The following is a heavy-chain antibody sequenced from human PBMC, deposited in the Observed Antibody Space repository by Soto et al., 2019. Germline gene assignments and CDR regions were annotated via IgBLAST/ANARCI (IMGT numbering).Heavy chain of an antibody. V-gene: IGHV4-34*01. Sequence: SETLSLTCAVYGASFSGYYWSWIRQPPGKGLEWIGEINHSGSTNYNPSLKSRVTISVDTSKNQFSLKLSSVTAADTAVYYCARGPNPRSRLRFEPWGQGALVTVSS. CDR3: ARGPNPRSRLRFEP. CDR1: GASFSGYY. J-gene: IGHJ5*02. CDR2: INHSGST.